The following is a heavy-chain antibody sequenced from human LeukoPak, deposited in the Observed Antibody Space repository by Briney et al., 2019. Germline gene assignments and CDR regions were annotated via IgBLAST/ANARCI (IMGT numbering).Heavy chain of an antibody. J-gene: IGHJ3*01. V-gene: IGHV1-2*02. CDR3: ARDPPYYDILTGYG. Sequence: GASVKVSCKASGYTFTGYYMHWVRQAPGQGLEWMGWINPNSGGTNYAQKFQGRVTMTRDTSISTAYMELSSLRSEDTAVYYCARDPPYYDILTGYGWGQGTMVTVSS. CDR2: INPNSGGT. D-gene: IGHD3-9*01. CDR1: GYTFTGYY.